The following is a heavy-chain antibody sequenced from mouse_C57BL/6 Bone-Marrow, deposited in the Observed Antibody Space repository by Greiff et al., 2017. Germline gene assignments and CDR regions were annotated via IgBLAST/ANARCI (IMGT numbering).Heavy chain of an antibody. J-gene: IGHJ1*03. D-gene: IGHD2-1*01. CDR2: IWTGGGT. CDR3: ARSLYGNLRDWYFDV. Sequence: VQVVESGPGLVAPSQSLSITCTVSGFSLTSYAISWVRQPPGKGLEWLGVIWTGGGTNYNSALKSRLSISKDNSKSQVFLKMNSLQTDDTARYYCARSLYGNLRDWYFDVWGTGTTVTVSS. V-gene: IGHV2-9-1*01. CDR1: GFSLTSYA.